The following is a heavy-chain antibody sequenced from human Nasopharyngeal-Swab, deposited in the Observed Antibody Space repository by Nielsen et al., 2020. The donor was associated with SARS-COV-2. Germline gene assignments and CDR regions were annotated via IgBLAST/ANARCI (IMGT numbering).Heavy chain of an antibody. D-gene: IGHD3-22*01. V-gene: IGHV4-59*12. J-gene: IGHJ4*02. Sequence: SETLSLTCTVSGGSISSYYWSWIRQPPGRGLEWIGYIYYSGSTNYNPSLKSRVTISVDTSKNQFSLKLSSVTAADTAVYYCARDNQLNYYDSSGYYDWGQGTLVTVSS. CDR3: ARDNQLNYYDSSGYYD. CDR1: GGSISSYY. CDR2: IYYSGST.